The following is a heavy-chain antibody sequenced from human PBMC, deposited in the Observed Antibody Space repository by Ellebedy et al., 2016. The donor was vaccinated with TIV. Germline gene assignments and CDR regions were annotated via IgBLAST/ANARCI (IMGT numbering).Heavy chain of an antibody. Sequence: GESLKISCAVSGFPFSSYNMNWIRQAPGKGLEWVSAVNSVSTSMFYADSVKGRFTVSRDNAKNSLYLQMNNLRAEDTAVYYCVREALGSGYYPDYWGQGTLVTVSS. D-gene: IGHD3-3*01. CDR3: VREALGSGYYPDY. CDR2: VNSVSTSM. CDR1: GFPFSSYN. V-gene: IGHV3-21*01. J-gene: IGHJ4*02.